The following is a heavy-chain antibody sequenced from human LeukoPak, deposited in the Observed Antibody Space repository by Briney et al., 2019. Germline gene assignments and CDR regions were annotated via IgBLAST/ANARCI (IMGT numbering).Heavy chain of an antibody. CDR1: GFTFDDYA. CDR2: ISWNSGSI. V-gene: IGHV3-9*01. Sequence: PGGSLRLSCAASGFTFDDYAMHWVRQAPGKGLEWVSGISWNSGSIGYADSVKGRFTISRDNAKNSLYLQMDSLRAEDTAVYYCATHPYYYDSSGKTLSDIWGQGTMVTVSS. J-gene: IGHJ3*02. D-gene: IGHD3-22*01. CDR3: ATHPYYYDSSGKTLSDI.